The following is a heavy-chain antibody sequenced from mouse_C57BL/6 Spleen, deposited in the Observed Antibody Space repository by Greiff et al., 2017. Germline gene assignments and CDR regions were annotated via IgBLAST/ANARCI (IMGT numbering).Heavy chain of an antibody. V-gene: IGHV2-2*01. J-gene: IGHJ2*01. CDR2: IWSGGST. D-gene: IGHD1-1*01. Sequence: VQRVESGPGLVQPSQCLSITCTVSGFSLTSYGVHWVRQSPGKGLEWLGVIWSGGSTDYNGAFMSSLRITKDNSKSQVFFKMNSLQADDTAIYCCARGRSVLIRYYYFDYWGQGTTRTFSS. CDR3: ARGRSVLIRYYYFDY. CDR1: GFSLTSYG.